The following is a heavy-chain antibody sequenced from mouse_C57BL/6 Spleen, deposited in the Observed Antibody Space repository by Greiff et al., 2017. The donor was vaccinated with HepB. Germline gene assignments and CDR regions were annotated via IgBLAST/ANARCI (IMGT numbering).Heavy chain of an antibody. J-gene: IGHJ2*01. CDR2: IDPANGNT. CDR3: ASDYDEGGYFDY. D-gene: IGHD2-4*01. V-gene: IGHV14-3*01. Sequence: VQLKESVAELLRPGASVKLSCTASGFNIKNTYMHWVKQRPEQGLEWIGRIDPANGNTKYAPKFQGKATITADTSSNTAYLQLSSLTSEDTAIYYCASDYDEGGYFDYWGQGTTLTVSS. CDR1: GFNIKNTY.